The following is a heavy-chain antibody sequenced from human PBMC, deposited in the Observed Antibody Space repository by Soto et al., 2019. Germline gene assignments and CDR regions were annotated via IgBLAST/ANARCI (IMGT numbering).Heavy chain of an antibody. D-gene: IGHD3-10*01. CDR1: GFTFSSYW. CDR2: INSDESST. Sequence: EVQLVESGGGLVQPGGSPRLSCAASGFTFSSYWMHWVRQAPGKGLVWVSRINSDESSTSYADSVKGRFIISRDNAKNTLYLQMNSLRAEDTAVYYCARTSWFGGFDYWGQGTLVTVSS. J-gene: IGHJ4*02. CDR3: ARTSWFGGFDY. V-gene: IGHV3-74*01.